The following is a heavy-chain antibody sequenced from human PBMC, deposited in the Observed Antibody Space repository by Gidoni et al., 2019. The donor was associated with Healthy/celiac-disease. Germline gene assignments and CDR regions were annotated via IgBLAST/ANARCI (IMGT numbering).Heavy chain of an antibody. CDR2: IYYSGGT. Sequence: QLQLQESGPGLVKPSETLSLTCTVSGGSISSSSYYCGWIRQPPGKGLEWIGSIYYSGGTYYNPSLKSRVTISVDTSKNQFSLKLSSVTAADTAVYYCARHRLGYYYDSSGYSYNWFDPWGQGTLVTVSS. CDR3: ARHRLGYYYDSSGYSYNWFDP. D-gene: IGHD3-22*01. J-gene: IGHJ5*02. V-gene: IGHV4-39*01. CDR1: GGSISSSSYY.